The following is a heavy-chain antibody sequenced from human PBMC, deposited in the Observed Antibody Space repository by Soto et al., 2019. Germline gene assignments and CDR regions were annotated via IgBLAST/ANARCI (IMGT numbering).Heavy chain of an antibody. CDR1: GGSISNGGYT. D-gene: IGHD2-15*01. CDR3: ARQVTDCSGGSCHAYFDY. V-gene: IGHV4-30-2*01. J-gene: IGHJ4*02. Sequence: PSKTLSLTCAVSGGSISNGGYTWSWILQPPGKGLEWIGHIFHTGTTYYNPSLRGRVTVSVDTSKNQFSLRLSSVTAADTAVYYCARQVTDCSGGSCHAYFDYWGQGSLVTVSS. CDR2: IFHTGTT.